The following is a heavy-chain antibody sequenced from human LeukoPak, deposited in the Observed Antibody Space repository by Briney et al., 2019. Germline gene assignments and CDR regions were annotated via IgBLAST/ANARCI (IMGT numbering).Heavy chain of an antibody. CDR2: IIPILGIA. CDR1: GGTFSSYT. CDR3: ARAPIAAAYNWFDP. Sequence: SVKVSCKASGGTFSSYTISWVRQAPGQGLEWMGRIIPILGIANYAQKFQGRVTITADKSTSTAYMELSSLRSEDSAVYYCARAPIAAAYNWFDPWGQGTLVTVSS. D-gene: IGHD6-13*01. V-gene: IGHV1-69*02. J-gene: IGHJ5*02.